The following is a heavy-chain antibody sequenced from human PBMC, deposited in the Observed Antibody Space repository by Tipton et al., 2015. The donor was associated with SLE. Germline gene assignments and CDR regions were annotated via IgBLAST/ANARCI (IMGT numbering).Heavy chain of an antibody. Sequence: QVQLVQSGAEVKKPGASVKVSCKASGYTFTGYYMHWVRQAPGQGLEWMGWINPNSGGTNYAQKFQGRVTMTRDTSISTAYMELSRLRSDDTAVYYCARAGIWSGYSHHDAFDIWGQGTMVTVSS. D-gene: IGHD3-3*01. J-gene: IGHJ3*02. CDR2: INPNSGGT. CDR3: ARAGIWSGYSHHDAFDI. V-gene: IGHV1-2*02. CDR1: GYTFTGYY.